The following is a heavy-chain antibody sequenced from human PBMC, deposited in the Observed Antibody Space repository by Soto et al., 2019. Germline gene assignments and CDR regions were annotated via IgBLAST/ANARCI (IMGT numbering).Heavy chain of an antibody. J-gene: IGHJ3*02. CDR1: GFTFSSYA. CDR3: AKDGGRAIVVVLYAFEI. D-gene: IGHD2-21*01. V-gene: IGHV3-23*01. CDR2: ISGSGGST. Sequence: EVQLLESVGGLVQPGGSLRLSCAASGFTFSSYAMSWVRQAPGKGLEWVSAISGSGGSTYYADSVKGRFTISRDNSKSTLDLQMNSLGAEDTAVYYCAKDGGRAIVVVLYAFEIWGHGTMVTVSS.